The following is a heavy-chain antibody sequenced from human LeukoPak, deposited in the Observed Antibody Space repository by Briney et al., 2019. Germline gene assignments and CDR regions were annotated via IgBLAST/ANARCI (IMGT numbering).Heavy chain of an antibody. Sequence: SQTLSLTCAISGDSVSSNSAAWNWIRQSPSRGLEWLGRTYYRSKWYNDYAVSVKSRITINPDTSKNQFSLQLNSVTPEDTAVYYCARGAVGGGHYGSGSYEYYYYGMDVWGQGTTVTVSS. CDR2: TYYRSKWYN. J-gene: IGHJ6*02. V-gene: IGHV6-1*01. D-gene: IGHD3-10*01. CDR1: GDSVSSNSAA. CDR3: ARGAVGGGHYGSGSYEYYYYGMDV.